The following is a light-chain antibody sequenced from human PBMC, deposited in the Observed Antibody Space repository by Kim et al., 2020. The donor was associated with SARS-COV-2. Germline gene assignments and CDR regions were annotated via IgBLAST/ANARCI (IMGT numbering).Light chain of an antibody. CDR3: QQYYSFPPT. CDR1: QGSNTD. V-gene: IGKV1D-8*01. J-gene: IGKJ1*01. Sequence: ASADDRVTISCRMSQGSNTDVAWYQVKPGKAPELLIYAASTLQTGVPSRFSGSGSGTDFALSISFLQSEDCATYFCQQYYSFPPTFGQGTKVDIK. CDR2: AAS.